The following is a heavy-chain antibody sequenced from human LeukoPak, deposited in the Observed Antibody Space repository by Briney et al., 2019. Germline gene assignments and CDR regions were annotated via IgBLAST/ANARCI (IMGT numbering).Heavy chain of an antibody. CDR1: GYTFTGYY. CDR3: ARDKTGHRYVYGDYNPFDS. D-gene: IGHD4-17*01. CDR2: INPNSGGT. V-gene: IGHV1-2*06. J-gene: IGHJ4*02. Sequence: ASVKVSCKASGYTFTGYYMHWVRQAPGQGLEWMGRINPNSGGTNYAQKFQGRVTMTRDTSISTAYMELSRLRSDDTAVYYCARDKTGHRYVYGDYNPFDSWGQGTLVTVSS.